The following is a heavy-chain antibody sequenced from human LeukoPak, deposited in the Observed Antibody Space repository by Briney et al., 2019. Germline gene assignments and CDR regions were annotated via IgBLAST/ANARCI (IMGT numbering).Heavy chain of an antibody. CDR3: ARGGYSYGPGSYFDY. J-gene: IGHJ4*02. Sequence: KPSETLSLTCTVSGGSISSYYWSWIRQPAGKGLEWIGRIYTSGSTNYNPSLKSRVTISVDTSKNQFSLKLSSVTAADTAVYYCARGGYSYGPGSYFDYWGQGTLVTVSS. CDR2: IYTSGST. V-gene: IGHV4-4*07. CDR1: GGSISSYY. D-gene: IGHD5-18*01.